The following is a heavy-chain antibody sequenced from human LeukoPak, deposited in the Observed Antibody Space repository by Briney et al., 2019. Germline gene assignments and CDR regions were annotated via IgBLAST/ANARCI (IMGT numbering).Heavy chain of an antibody. V-gene: IGHV3-53*01. J-gene: IGHJ4*02. CDR1: GFTVSSNY. CDR3: ARGYTYGTYYFDN. Sequence: GGSLRLSCAASGFTVSSNYMSWVRQAPGKGLEWVSVFYSGGSTYYADSVKGRFTISRDNSKNTLYLQMNSLRAEDTAVYYCARGYTYGTYYFDNWGQGTLVTVSS. CDR2: FYSGGST. D-gene: IGHD5-18*01.